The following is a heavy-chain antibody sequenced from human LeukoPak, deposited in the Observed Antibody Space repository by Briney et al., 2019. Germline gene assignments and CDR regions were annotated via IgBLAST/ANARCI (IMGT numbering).Heavy chain of an antibody. V-gene: IGHV4-38-2*01. CDR2: IYHSGSN. CDR1: GYSLGSVCY. CDR3: ARRNNGYDYLDY. D-gene: IGHD5-12*01. Sequence: SETLSLTCAVSGYSLGSVCYWGCIPRPPGRGLEVIGCIYHSGSNYYNPSLKRRVTISVDTSRNQFSLKLTSVTAADTAVYYCARRNNGYDYLDYWGHGTL. J-gene: IGHJ4*01.